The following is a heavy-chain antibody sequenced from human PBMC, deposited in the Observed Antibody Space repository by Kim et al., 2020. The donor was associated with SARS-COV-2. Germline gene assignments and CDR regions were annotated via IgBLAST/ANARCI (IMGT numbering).Heavy chain of an antibody. Sequence: ASVKVSCKASGYTFTNSAMHLVRQAPGQTLEWMGWINVGNGYTKYSEKFQGRVTITCDTSASTGYMELNSLRSEDTAVYYCAKIGHWGQGTLVTVSS. J-gene: IGHJ4*02. CDR1: GYTFTNSA. CDR2: INVGNGYT. CDR3: AKIGH. V-gene: IGHV1-3*01.